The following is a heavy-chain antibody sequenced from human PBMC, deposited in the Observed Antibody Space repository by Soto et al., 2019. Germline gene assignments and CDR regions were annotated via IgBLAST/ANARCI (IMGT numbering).Heavy chain of an antibody. CDR1: GGSISRYY. V-gene: IGHV4-59*08. CDR2: IYYSGST. J-gene: IGHJ6*02. Sequence: QVQLQESGPGLVKPSETLSLTCTVSGGSISRYYWSWIRQPPGNGLEWIGYIYYSGSTNYNPSLKSRVTMSVDTSKNQFSLKLSSVTAADTAVYYCARLFGMDVWGQGTTVTVSS. CDR3: ARLFGMDV.